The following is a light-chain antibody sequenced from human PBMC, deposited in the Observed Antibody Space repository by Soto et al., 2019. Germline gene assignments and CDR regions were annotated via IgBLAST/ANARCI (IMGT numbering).Light chain of an antibody. J-gene: IGKJ1*01. Sequence: DIQMTQSPSTLSASVGDRVTITCRASQSISSWLAWYQQKPGKAPKLLIYKASSLESGVPSRFSGSGSGTEFTLTISSLQPDDFATYYCQQYRSWPRTFGQGTKVDI. CDR2: KAS. V-gene: IGKV1-5*03. CDR1: QSISSW. CDR3: QQYRSWPRT.